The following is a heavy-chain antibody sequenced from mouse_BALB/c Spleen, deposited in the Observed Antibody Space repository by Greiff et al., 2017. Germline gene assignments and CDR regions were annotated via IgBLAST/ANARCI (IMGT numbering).Heavy chain of an antibody. CDR2: ISSGSSTI. Sequence: EVQLVESGGGLVQPGGSRKLSCAASGFTFSSFGMHWVRQAPEKGLEWVAYISSGSSTIYYADTVKGRFTISRDNPKNTLFLQMTSLRSEDTAMYYCARRDYDGGNGYAMDYWGQGTSVTVSS. CDR3: ARRDYDGGNGYAMDY. D-gene: IGHD2-4*01. V-gene: IGHV5-17*02. CDR1: GFTFSSFG. J-gene: IGHJ4*01.